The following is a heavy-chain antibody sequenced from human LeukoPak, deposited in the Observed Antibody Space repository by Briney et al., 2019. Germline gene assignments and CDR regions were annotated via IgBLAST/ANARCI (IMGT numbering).Heavy chain of an antibody. J-gene: IGHJ5*02. CDR2: IYPGDPDT. CDR1: GYSFSSYW. Sequence: GESLKISCKGSGYSFSSYWIAWVHQMPGKGLEWMGIIYPGDPDTRYSPSFQGQVTISADKSISTAYLQWSSLKASDTAMYYCASLGSGSYYREFDPWGQGTLVTVSS. V-gene: IGHV5-51*07. D-gene: IGHD3-10*01. CDR3: ASLGSGSYYREFDP.